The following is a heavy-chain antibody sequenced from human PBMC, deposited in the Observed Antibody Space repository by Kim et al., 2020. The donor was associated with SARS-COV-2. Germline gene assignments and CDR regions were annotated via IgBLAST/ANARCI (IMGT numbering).Heavy chain of an antibody. D-gene: IGHD3-16*02. CDR2: IWYDGSNK. CDR1: GFTFSSYD. J-gene: IGHJ6*03. Sequence: GGSLRLSCAASGFTFSSYDMHWVRQAPGKGLEWVAVIWYDGSNKYYAYSVKGRFTISRDNSKNKLYLQMNSLRAEDTAVYYCAVIFADPYSMDVWGKGTTVTVSS. V-gene: IGHV3-33*01. CDR3: AVIFADPYSMDV.